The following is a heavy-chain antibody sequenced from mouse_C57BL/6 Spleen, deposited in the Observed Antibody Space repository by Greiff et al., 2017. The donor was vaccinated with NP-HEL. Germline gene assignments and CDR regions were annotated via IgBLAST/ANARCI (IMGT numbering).Heavy chain of an antibody. Sequence: EVQGVESGGGLVKPGGSLKLSCAASGFTFSSYAMSWVRQTPEKRLEWVATISDGGSYTYYPDNVKGRFTISRDNAKNNLYLQMSHLKSEDTAMYYCGRDNGSRALFAYWGQGTLVTVSA. J-gene: IGHJ3*01. V-gene: IGHV5-4*01. D-gene: IGHD1-1*01. CDR2: ISDGGSYT. CDR1: GFTFSSYA. CDR3: GRDNGSRALFAY.